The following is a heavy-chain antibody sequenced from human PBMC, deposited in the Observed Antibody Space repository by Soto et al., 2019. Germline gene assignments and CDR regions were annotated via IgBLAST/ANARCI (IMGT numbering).Heavy chain of an antibody. CDR2: IYYSGST. CDR1: GGSISSYY. J-gene: IGHJ6*02. V-gene: IGHV4-59*01. Sequence: PSETLSLTCTVSGGSISSYYWSWIRQPPGKGLEWIGYIYYSGSTNYNPSLKSRVTISVDTSKSQVSLTLTSMTAADAALYYCARSPNYYYYGFDVWGQGTAVTVSS. CDR3: ARSPNYYYYGFDV. D-gene: IGHD3-10*01.